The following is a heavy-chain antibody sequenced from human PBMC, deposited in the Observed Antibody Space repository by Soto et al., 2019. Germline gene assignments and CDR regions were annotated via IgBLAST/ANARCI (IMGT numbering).Heavy chain of an antibody. D-gene: IGHD6-13*01. CDR2: IWYDGSNK. Sequence: QVQLVESGGGVVQPGRSLRLSCAASGFTFSSYGMHWVRQAPGKGLEWVAVIWYDGSNKYYADSVKGRFTISRDNSKNTLYLQMNSLRAEDTAVYYCAREGYSSSSDYYYYYGMDVWGQGTTVTVSS. CDR1: GFTFSSYG. J-gene: IGHJ6*02. CDR3: AREGYSSSSDYYYYYGMDV. V-gene: IGHV3-33*01.